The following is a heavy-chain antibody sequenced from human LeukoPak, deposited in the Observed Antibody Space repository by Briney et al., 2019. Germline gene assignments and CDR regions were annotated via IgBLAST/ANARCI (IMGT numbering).Heavy chain of an antibody. J-gene: IGHJ4*02. Sequence: QPGGSLRLSCAASGFTFSNYGMHWVRQAPGKGLEWVAVISYDGSNKYYADSVKGRFTISRDNSKNTLYLLMNSLRAEDTAVFYCAKGSHYSDSGGYDYWGQGTLVTVSS. D-gene: IGHD3-22*01. CDR3: AKGSHYSDSGGYDY. V-gene: IGHV3-30*18. CDR2: ISYDGSNK. CDR1: GFTFSNYG.